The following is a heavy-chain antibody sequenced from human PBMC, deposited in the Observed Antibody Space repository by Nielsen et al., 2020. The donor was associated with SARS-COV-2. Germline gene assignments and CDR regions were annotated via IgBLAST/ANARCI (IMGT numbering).Heavy chain of an antibody. J-gene: IGHJ2*01. Sequence: SPKISCAASGFTFDDYAMHWVRQAPGKGLEWVSGISWNSGSIGYADSVKGRFTISRDNAKNSLYLQMNSLRAEDTALYYCAKDMGPVIWYFDLWGRGTLVTVSS. CDR1: GFTFDDYA. CDR3: AKDMGPVIWYFDL. D-gene: IGHD3-10*01. V-gene: IGHV3-9*01. CDR2: ISWNSGSI.